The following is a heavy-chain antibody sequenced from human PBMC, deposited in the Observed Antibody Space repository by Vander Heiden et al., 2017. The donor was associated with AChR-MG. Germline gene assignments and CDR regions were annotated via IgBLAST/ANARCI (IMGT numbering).Heavy chain of an antibody. CDR2: ISSSGSTI. Sequence: EVQLVESGGGLVQPGGSLRLSCAASGFTFSSYEMNWVRPAPGKGLEWVSYISSSGSTIYYADSVKGRFTISRDNAKNSLYLQMNSLRAEDTAVYYCARDRAYYDSSGALGYWGQGTLVTVSS. CDR3: ARDRAYYDSSGALGY. V-gene: IGHV3-48*03. J-gene: IGHJ4*02. D-gene: IGHD3-22*01. CDR1: GFTFSSYE.